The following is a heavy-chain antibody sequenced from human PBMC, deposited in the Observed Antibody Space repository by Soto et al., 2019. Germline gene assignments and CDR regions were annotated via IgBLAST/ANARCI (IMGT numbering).Heavy chain of an antibody. J-gene: IGHJ6*02. CDR2: IATSGNT. CDR3: AKRRIRAGGDYYYYYGMDV. D-gene: IGHD6-13*01. V-gene: IGHV3-13*01. Sequence: DVQLVESGGGLVQPGGSLRLSCEASGFTFSGYDMHWVRQAAGERLEWVSAIATSGNTYYAGSVKGRFTISRENAKNSLYLQINNVRAGDTAVYYCAKRRIRAGGDYYYYYGMDVWGQGTTVIVSS. CDR1: GFTFSGYD.